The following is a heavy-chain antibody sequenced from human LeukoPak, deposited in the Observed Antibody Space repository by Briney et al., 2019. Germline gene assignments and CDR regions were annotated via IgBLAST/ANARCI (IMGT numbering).Heavy chain of an antibody. J-gene: IGHJ4*02. CDR3: AKQTYYYASSGYPYYFDY. CDR1: GFTFSSYG. V-gene: IGHV3-30*18. CDR2: ISYDGSNK. D-gene: IGHD3-22*01. Sequence: GGSLRLSCAASGFTFSSYGMHWVRQAPGKGLEWVAVISYDGSNKYYADSVKGRFTISRDNSKNTLYLQMNSLRAEDTAVYYCAKQTYYYASSGYPYYFDYWGQGTLVTVSS.